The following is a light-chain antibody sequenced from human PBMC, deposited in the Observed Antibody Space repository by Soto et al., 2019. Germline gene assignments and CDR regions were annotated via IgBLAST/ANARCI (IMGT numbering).Light chain of an antibody. CDR3: QQSYSTPRT. CDR1: QSISSY. CDR2: AAS. Sequence: DFQITDSPSSLSASLGWVFTITLRASQSISSYLNWYQQKPGKAPKLLIYAASSLQSGVPSRFSGSGSGTDFTLTISSLQPEDFATYYCQQSYSTPRTFGQGTKVDI. J-gene: IGKJ1*01. V-gene: IGKV1-39*01.